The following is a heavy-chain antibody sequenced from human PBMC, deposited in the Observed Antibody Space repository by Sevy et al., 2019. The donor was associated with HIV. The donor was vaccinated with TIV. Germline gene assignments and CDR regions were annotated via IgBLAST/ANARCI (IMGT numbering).Heavy chain of an antibody. CDR1: GFTFSTYW. V-gene: IGHV3-74*01. D-gene: IGHD1-26*01. J-gene: IGHJ4*02. CDR2: INTDGRTT. CDR3: ARDLSGSWDY. Sequence: GGSLRLSCAASGFTFSTYWMHWVRQAPGKGLVWVSRINTDGRTTIYADSVKGRFTISRDNAKNTLYMEMNSLRAEDTAVYYCARDLSGSWDYWGQGTLVTVSS.